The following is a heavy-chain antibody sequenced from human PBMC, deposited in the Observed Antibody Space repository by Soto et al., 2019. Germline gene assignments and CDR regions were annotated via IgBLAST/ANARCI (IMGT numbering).Heavy chain of an antibody. CDR3: ARRSPKIAAAGTFYFDY. V-gene: IGHV4-39*01. D-gene: IGHD6-13*01. J-gene: IGHJ4*02. CDR2: IYYSGTT. Sequence: PSETLSLTCTVSGGSISSSSYYWGWIRQPPGKGLEWIGGIYYSGTTYYNSSLKSRVTISVDTSKNQFSLKLSSVTAADTAVYYCARRSPKIAAAGTFYFDYWGQGTLVTVSS. CDR1: GGSISSSSYY.